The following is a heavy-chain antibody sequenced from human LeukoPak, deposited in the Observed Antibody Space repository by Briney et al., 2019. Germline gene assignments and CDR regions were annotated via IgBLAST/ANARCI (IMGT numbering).Heavy chain of an antibody. D-gene: IGHD3-10*01. CDR1: GGTFSSYA. J-gene: IGHJ6*03. CDR3: ARGRSGLTGSKQYYYYMDV. V-gene: IGHV1-69*13. Sequence: ASVKVSCKASGGTFSSYAISWVRQAPGQGLEWMGGIIPIFGTANYAQKFQGRVTITADESTSTAYMELSSLRSEDTAVYYCARGRSGLTGSKQYYYYMDVWGKGTTVTISS. CDR2: IIPIFGTA.